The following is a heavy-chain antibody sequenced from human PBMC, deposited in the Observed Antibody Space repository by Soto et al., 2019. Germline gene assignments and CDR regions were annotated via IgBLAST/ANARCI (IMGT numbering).Heavy chain of an antibody. D-gene: IGHD3-10*01. CDR1: GGSFSGYY. Sequence: QVQLQQWGAGLLKPSETLSLTCAVYGGSFSGYYWSWIRQPPGKGLEWIGEINHSGSTNYNPSLKSRVTISVDTSKNQFSLKLSSVTAADTAVYYCARGRGITMVRGGSHYYYGMDVWGQGTTVTVSS. V-gene: IGHV4-34*01. CDR2: INHSGST. CDR3: ARGRGITMVRGGSHYYYGMDV. J-gene: IGHJ6*02.